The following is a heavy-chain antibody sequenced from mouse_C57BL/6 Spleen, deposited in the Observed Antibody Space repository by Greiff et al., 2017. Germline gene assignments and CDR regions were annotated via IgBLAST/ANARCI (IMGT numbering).Heavy chain of an antibody. V-gene: IGHV5-4*03. CDR2: ISDGGSYT. CDR1: GFTFSSYA. J-gene: IGHJ2*01. CDR3: ARPPLYYYGSSVYYFDY. Sequence: EVKVVESGGGLVKPGGSLKLSCAASGFTFSSYAMSWVRQTPEKRLEWVATISDGGSYTYYPDNVKGRFTISRDNAKNNLYLQMSHLKSEDTAMYYCARPPLYYYGSSVYYFDYWGQGTTLTVSS. D-gene: IGHD1-1*01.